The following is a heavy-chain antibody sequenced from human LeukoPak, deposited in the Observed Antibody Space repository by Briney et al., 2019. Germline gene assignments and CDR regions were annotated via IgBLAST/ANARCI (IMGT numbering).Heavy chain of an antibody. J-gene: IGHJ2*01. CDR3: GRGWGAARHLYFDY. V-gene: IGHV4-34*01. CDR2: INHSGST. D-gene: IGHD6-6*01. CDR1: GGSFSGYY. Sequence: SETLSLTCAVYGGSFSGYYWSWIRQPPGKGLEWIGEINHSGSTNYNPSPKSRVTISVDTSKNQFSLKLSSVTAADTAVYYCGRGWGAARHLYFDYWGRGTLVTVSS.